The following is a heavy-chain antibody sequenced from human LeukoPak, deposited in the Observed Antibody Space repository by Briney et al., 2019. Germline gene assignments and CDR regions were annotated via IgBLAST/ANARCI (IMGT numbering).Heavy chain of an antibody. CDR1: GLTVSSNY. Sequence: GGSLRLSCAASGLTVSSNYMSWVRQAPGKGLEWVSLIYSGSSTYYADSAKGRFTISRDNSKNTLYLQMNSLRAEDTAVYYCESNNYGGNSGGDYWGQGTLVTVSS. CDR2: IYSGSST. V-gene: IGHV3-66*02. CDR3: ESNNYGGNSGGDY. D-gene: IGHD4-23*01. J-gene: IGHJ4*02.